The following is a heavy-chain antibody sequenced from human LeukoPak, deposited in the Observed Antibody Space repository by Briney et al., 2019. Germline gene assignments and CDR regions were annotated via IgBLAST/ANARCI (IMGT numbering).Heavy chain of an antibody. CDR2: IIPILGIA. J-gene: IGHJ3*02. CDR3: ASDFFSVDAFDI. CDR1: GGTFSSYA. Sequence: SVKVSCKASGGTFSSYAISWVRQAPGQGLEWMGRIIPILGIANYAQKFQGRVTITADKSTSTAYMELSSLRSEDTAVYYCASDFFSVDAFDIWGQGTMVTVSS. V-gene: IGHV1-69*04. D-gene: IGHD5/OR15-5a*01.